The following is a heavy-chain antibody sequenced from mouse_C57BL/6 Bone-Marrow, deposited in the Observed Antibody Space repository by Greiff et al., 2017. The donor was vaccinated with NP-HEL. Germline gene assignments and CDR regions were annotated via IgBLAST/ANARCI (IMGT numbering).Heavy chain of an antibody. CDR3: ARHNYYGSSG. CDR2: ISSAGSYT. J-gene: IGHJ3*01. CDR1: GFTFSSYG. V-gene: IGHV5-6*01. D-gene: IGHD1-1*01. Sequence: EVKLVESGGDLVKPGGSLKLSCAASGFTFSSYGMSWVRQTPDKRLEWVATISSAGSYTYYPDSVKGRFTISRDNAKNTLYLQMSSLKSEDTAMYYCARHNYYGSSGWGQGTLVTVSA.